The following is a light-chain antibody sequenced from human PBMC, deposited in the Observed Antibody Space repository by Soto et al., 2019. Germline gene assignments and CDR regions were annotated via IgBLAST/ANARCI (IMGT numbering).Light chain of an antibody. V-gene: IGKV3-15*01. J-gene: IGKJ2*01. CDR3: QQYNKWPLT. CDR1: QSVSSN. CDR2: NAS. Sequence: EIVMTQSPANLSVSLGERGTLSCRASQSVSSNLAWYHQKPGQAPSLLIYNASARATDIPPRISGSGSGTDFTLSISSLQSEDSAIYYCQQYNKWPLTFGQGTKLEIK.